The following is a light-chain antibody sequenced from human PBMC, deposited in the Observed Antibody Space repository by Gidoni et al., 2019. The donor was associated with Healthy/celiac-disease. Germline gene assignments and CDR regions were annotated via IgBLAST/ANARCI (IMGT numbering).Light chain of an antibody. V-gene: IGLV3-1*01. Sequence: SYELTQPPSVSVSPGQTASITCSGDKLGYKYACWYQQKPGQAPVLVIYQDSKRPSGIPERFSGSNSGNTATLTISGTQAMDEADYYCQACDSSTAVFGTGTKVTVL. CDR2: QDS. J-gene: IGLJ1*01. CDR3: QACDSSTAV. CDR1: KLGYKY.